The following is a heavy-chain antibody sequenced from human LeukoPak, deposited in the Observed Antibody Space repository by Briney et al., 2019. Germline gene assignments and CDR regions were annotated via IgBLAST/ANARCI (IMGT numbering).Heavy chain of an antibody. CDR1: GGSISGYY. CDR2: MHHSGST. V-gene: IGHV4-59*08. J-gene: IGHJ5*02. Sequence: SETLSLTCTVSGGSISGYYWSWIRQSPGKGLEWIGSMHHSGSTKYSPSLKSRLAMSVDTSKNQFSLKLSSVTAADTAVYYCARHEENNGEGWFDPWGQGTLVTVSS. CDR3: ARHEENNGEGWFDP. D-gene: IGHD2-8*01.